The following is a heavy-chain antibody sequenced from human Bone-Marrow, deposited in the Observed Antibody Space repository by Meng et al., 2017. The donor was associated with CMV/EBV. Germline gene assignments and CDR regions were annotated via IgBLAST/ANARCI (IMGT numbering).Heavy chain of an antibody. Sequence: GGSLRLSCAASGFTFSDYYMSWIRQAPGKGLEWVSYISSSGSTIYYADSVKGRFTISRDNAKNSLYLQMNSLRAEDTAVYYCASPDIVVVPAATLRGVGMVVWGQGTTVTVSS. D-gene: IGHD2-2*01. CDR2: ISSSGSTI. CDR3: ASPDIVVVPAATLRGVGMVV. V-gene: IGHV3-11*04. J-gene: IGHJ6*02. CDR1: GFTFSDYY.